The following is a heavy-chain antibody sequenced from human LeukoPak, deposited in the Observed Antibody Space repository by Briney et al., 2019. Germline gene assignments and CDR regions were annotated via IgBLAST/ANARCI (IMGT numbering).Heavy chain of an antibody. CDR3: ARGKSVLDY. J-gene: IGHJ4*02. Sequence: GGSLRLSCAASGFNVSNNYMSWVRQAARKGLEWVSVIYSGGSTYYADSVKGRFTISRHNSKNMLYLQMNSLRAEDTAVYYCARGKSVLDYWGQGTLVTVSS. CDR2: IYSGGST. V-gene: IGHV3-53*04. CDR1: GFNVSNNY. D-gene: IGHD5/OR15-5a*01.